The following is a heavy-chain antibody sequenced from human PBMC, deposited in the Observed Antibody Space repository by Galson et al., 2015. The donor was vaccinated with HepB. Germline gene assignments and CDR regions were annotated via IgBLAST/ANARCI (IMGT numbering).Heavy chain of an antibody. V-gene: IGHV3-30*18. D-gene: IGHD3-3*01. CDR1: GFTFSSYG. J-gene: IGHJ4*02. CDR2: ISYDGSNK. Sequence: SLRLSCAASGFTFSSYGMHWVRQAPGKGLEWVAVISYDGSNKYYADSVKGRFTISRDNSKNTLYLQMNSLRAEDTAVYYCAKDKEQGLRFLEGDYFDYWGQGTLVTVSS. CDR3: AKDKEQGLRFLEGDYFDY.